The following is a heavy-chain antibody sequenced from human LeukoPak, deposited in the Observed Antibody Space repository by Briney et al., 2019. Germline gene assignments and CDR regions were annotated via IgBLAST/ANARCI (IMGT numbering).Heavy chain of an antibody. CDR1: GYIFDIYA. Sequence: GASVKVSCKASGYIFDIYALIWVRQAPGQGLELMGWINTNTGNPTYAQGFTGRFVFSLDTSVSTAYLQISSLKAEDTAVYYCARDYTLTLGTTTYFQHWDQGTLVTVSS. CDR2: INTNTGNP. V-gene: IGHV7-4-1*02. D-gene: IGHD1-7*01. CDR3: ARDYTLTLGTTTYFQH. J-gene: IGHJ1*01.